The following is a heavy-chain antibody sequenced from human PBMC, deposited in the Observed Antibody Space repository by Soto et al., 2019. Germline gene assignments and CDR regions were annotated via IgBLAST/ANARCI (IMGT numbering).Heavy chain of an antibody. J-gene: IGHJ5*02. CDR3: ARLGPYYDFWSGSYPDRNWFDP. V-gene: IGHV4-59*01. D-gene: IGHD3-3*01. CDR2: IYYSGST. CDR1: GGSISSYY. Sequence: QVQLQESGPGLVKTSETLSLTCTVSGGSISSYYWSWIRQPPGKGLEWIGYIYYSGSTNYNPSLKRRVAISVDTSKNQFSLKLSAVTAADTAVYYCARLGPYYDFWSGSYPDRNWFDPWGQGTLVTVSA.